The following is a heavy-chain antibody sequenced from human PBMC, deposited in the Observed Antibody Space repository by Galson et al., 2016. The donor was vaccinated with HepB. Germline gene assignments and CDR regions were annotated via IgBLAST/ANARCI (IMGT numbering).Heavy chain of an antibody. J-gene: IGHJ6*04. V-gene: IGHV3-23*01. CDR3: VQGSTAPAV. CDR2: ISRSGDST. Sequence: SLRLSCAASGFTFRNHGMTWVRQAPGKGLEVVSSISRSGDSTDYADSVKGRFTISRDNSKNTLSLQMNSLRADDAAVYYCVQGSTAPAVWGKGTTVTVSS. CDR1: GFTFRNHG. D-gene: IGHD1-26*01.